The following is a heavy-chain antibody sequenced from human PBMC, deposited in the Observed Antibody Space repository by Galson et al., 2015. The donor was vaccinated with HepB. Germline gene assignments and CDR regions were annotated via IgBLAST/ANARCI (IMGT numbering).Heavy chain of an antibody. V-gene: IGHV3-23*01. CDR1: GFTFSSYA. J-gene: IGHJ3*02. Sequence: SLRLTCAASGFTFSSYAMSWVRQAPGKGLEWVSAISGSGGSTYYADSVKGRFTISRDNSKNTLYLQMNSLRAEDTAVYYCARGHYFDSSGYPFAFDIWGQGTMVTVSS. CDR3: ARGHYFDSSGYPFAFDI. CDR2: ISGSGGST. D-gene: IGHD3-22*01.